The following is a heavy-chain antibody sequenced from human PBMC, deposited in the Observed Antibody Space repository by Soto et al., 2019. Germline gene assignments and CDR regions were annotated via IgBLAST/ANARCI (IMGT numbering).Heavy chain of an antibody. CDR2: ISWNSGSI. V-gene: IGHV3-9*01. D-gene: IGHD6-13*01. CDR1: GFTFDDYA. CDR3: AKDPGLSSSSY. Sequence: EVKLVESGGGLVQPGRSLRLSCAASGFTFDDYAMHWVRQAPGKGLEWVSGISWNSGSIGYADSVKGRFTISRDNAKNSLYLQMNRLRAEATAWYYCAKDPGLSSSSYWGQGTLVTVSS. J-gene: IGHJ4*02.